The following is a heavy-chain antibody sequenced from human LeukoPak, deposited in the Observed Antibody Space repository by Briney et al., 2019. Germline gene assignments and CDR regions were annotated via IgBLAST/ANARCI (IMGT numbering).Heavy chain of an antibody. V-gene: IGHV3-48*03. CDR1: GFTFSSYE. D-gene: IGHD3-10*01. CDR3: ARGLRGSGSYGSFYYYYYMDV. J-gene: IGHJ6*03. Sequence: GGSLRLSCAASGFTFSSYEMNWVRQAPGKGLEWVSYISSSGSTIYYADSVKGRFTISRDNAKNSLYLQVNSLRAEDTAVYYCARGLRGSGSYGSFYYYYYMDVWGKGTTVTISS. CDR2: ISSSGSTI.